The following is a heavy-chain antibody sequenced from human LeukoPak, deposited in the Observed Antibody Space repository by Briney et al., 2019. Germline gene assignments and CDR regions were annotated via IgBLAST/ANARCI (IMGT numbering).Heavy chain of an antibody. CDR2: INADGSSA. D-gene: IGHD2-15*01. Sequence: PGGSRRLSCAASGFTLSNYWMHWVRQAPGKGLVWVSRINADGSSASYADSVKGRFTVSRDNAKNSLYLQMNSLRVEDTAVYYCAREGFCTGGSCYSPSPGGMDVWGQGTTVTVSS. CDR3: AREGFCTGGSCYSPSPGGMDV. J-gene: IGHJ6*02. CDR1: GFTLSNYW. V-gene: IGHV3-74*01.